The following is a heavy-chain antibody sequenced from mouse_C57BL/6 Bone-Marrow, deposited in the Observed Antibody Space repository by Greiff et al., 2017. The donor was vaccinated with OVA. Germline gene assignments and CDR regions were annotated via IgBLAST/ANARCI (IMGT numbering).Heavy chain of an antibody. CDR2: ISNLAYSI. J-gene: IGHJ4*01. D-gene: IGHD1-1*01. Sequence: EVQGVESGGGLVQPGGSLKLSCAASGFTFSDYGMAWVRQAPRKGPEWVAFISNLAYSIYYADTVTGRFTISRENAKNTLYLEMSSLRSEDTAMYYCARNHYGSSHAMDYWGQGTSVTVSS. CDR1: GFTFSDYG. V-gene: IGHV5-15*01. CDR3: ARNHYGSSHAMDY.